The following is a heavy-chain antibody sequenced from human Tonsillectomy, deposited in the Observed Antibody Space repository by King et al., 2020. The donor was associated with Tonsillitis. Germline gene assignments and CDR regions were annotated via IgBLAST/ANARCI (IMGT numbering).Heavy chain of an antibody. CDR2: IYPRDSDT. Sequence: VQLVESGAEVKKPGESLKISCKGSGYRFHSYWIAWVRQMPGKGLEWMGIIYPRDSDTTYSPSFQGQVTISVDKSINTAYLQWNSLKASDIAIYYCARGGGYFNEPFDYWGQGTVVTVSS. CDR1: GYRFHSYW. V-gene: IGHV5-51*01. CDR3: ARGGGYFNEPFDY. D-gene: IGHD5-12*01. J-gene: IGHJ4*02.